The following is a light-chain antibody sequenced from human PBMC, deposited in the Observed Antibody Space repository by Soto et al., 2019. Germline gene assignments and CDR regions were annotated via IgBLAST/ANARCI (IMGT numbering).Light chain of an antibody. V-gene: IGLV2-23*01. Sequence: QSVLTQPASVSGSPGQSITISCTGTSSDIGSYHLVSWYQQHPAKAPKLMIYEGSKRPSAASNRFSGSESGNTASLTISGLQAEDEADYYCCSYAGGGTYVFGSGTKVTVL. CDR2: EGS. CDR1: SSDIGSYHL. CDR3: CSYAGGGTYV. J-gene: IGLJ1*01.